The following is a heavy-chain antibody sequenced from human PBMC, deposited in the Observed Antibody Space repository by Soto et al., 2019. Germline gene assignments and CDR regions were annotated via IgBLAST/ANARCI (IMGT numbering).Heavy chain of an antibody. D-gene: IGHD4-17*01. Sequence: SETLSLTCTVSGGSISSGSYYWTWIRQQQGKGLEWIGYIYYSGSTYYNPSLKSRVTISVDTSKNQFSLKLSSVTAADTAVYYCARSMTTVVTLDYWGQGTLVTVPQ. J-gene: IGHJ4*02. V-gene: IGHV4-39*01. CDR3: ARSMTTVVTLDY. CDR1: GGSISSGSYY. CDR2: IYYSGST.